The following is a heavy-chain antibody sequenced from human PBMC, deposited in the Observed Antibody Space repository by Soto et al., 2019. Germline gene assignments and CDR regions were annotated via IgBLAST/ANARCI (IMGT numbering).Heavy chain of an antibody. V-gene: IGHV4-30-2*01. CDR2: IYHSGST. J-gene: IGHJ6*02. Sequence: SETLSLTCAVSGGSISSGGYSWSWIRQPPGKGLEWIGYIYHSGSTYYNPSLKSRVTISVDRSKNQFSLKLSSVTAADTAVYYCARDQSPYYYYGMDVWGQGTTVTVSS. CDR3: ARDQSPYYYYGMDV. CDR1: GGSISSGGYS.